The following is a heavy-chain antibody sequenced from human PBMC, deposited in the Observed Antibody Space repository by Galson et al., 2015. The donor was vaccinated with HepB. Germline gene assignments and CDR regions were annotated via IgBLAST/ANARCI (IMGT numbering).Heavy chain of an antibody. V-gene: IGHV1-8*01. J-gene: IGHJ3*02. CDR2: MNPNSGNT. CDR1: GYTFTSYD. D-gene: IGHD3-9*01. CDR3: AGAYYDILTGGDAFDI. Sequence: SVKVSCKASGYTFTSYDINWVRQATGQGLEWMGWMNPNSGNTGYAQKFQGRVTMTRNTSISTAYMELSSLRSEDTAVYYCAGAYYDILTGGDAFDIWGQGTMVTVSS.